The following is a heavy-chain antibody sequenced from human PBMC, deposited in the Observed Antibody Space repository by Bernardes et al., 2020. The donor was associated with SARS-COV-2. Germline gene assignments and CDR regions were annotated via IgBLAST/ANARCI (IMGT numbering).Heavy chain of an antibody. D-gene: IGHD3-10*01. CDR3: ARRESGYYGIDV. J-gene: IGHJ6*02. CDR1: GGSISSDTSY. Sequence: SATLTLTCTVSGGSISSDTSYWNWVRQPDGKELEWIGRIYSGGTTNYSPSLKSRVTISVDTSKNQFSLNLRSVTAADTAVYYCARRESGYYGIDVWGQGTTVTVSS. CDR2: IYSGGTT. V-gene: IGHV4-61*02.